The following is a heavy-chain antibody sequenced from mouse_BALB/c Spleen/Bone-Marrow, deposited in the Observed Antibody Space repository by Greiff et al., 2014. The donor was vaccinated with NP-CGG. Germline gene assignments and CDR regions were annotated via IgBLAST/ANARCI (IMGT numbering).Heavy chain of an antibody. CDR3: ARGREAMDY. V-gene: IGHV14-1*02. CDR1: GFNIKDYY. CDR2: IDPENGNT. Sequence: EVKLVESGAELVRPGALVKLSCKASGFNIKDYYMHWVKQRPEQGLGWIGWIDPENGNTIYDPKFQGKASITADTSPNTAYLQLSSLTSEDTAVYYCARGREAMDYWGQGTSVTVSS. J-gene: IGHJ4*01.